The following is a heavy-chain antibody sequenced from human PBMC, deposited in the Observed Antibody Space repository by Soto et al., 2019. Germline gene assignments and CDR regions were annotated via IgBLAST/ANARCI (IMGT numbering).Heavy chain of an antibody. J-gene: IGHJ4*02. CDR1: GFTFSSYS. CDR2: ISSSSSYI. D-gene: IGHD3-9*01. Sequence: GGSLRLSCAASGFTFSSYSTNWVRQAPGKGLEWVSSISSSSSYIYYADSVKGRFTISRDNAKNSLYLQMNSLESEDTAVYYCSRDDSDWFFNWGRGTLVTVSS. CDR3: SRDDSDWFFN. V-gene: IGHV3-21*04.